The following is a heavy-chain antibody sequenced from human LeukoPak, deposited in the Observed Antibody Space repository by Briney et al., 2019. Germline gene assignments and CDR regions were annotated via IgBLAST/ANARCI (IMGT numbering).Heavy chain of an antibody. J-gene: IGHJ4*02. CDR3: AKVFFMDY. Sequence: GGSLRLSCAASGFTFSSFGMSWVRQAPGKGLEWVSAISVSGNSTNCADSVKGRFTISRDNSKNTLYLQMNSLRAEDTAVYYCAKVFFMDYWGQGTLVTVSS. CDR1: GFTFSSFG. CDR2: ISVSGNST. D-gene: IGHD2-8*01. V-gene: IGHV3-23*01.